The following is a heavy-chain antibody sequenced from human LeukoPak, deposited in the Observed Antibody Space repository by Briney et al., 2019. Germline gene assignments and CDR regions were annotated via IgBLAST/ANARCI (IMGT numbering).Heavy chain of an antibody. V-gene: IGHV1-2*02. CDR1: GYTFTGYY. Sequence: GASVKVSCKASGYTFTGYYMHWVRQAPGQGLEWMGWINPNSGGTNYAQKFQGRVTMTRDTSISTAYMELSRLRSDDTAVYYCAAGYCSSTSCLIDYWGQGTLVTVSS. CDR2: INPNSGGT. CDR3: AAGYCSSTSCLIDY. J-gene: IGHJ4*02. D-gene: IGHD2-2*01.